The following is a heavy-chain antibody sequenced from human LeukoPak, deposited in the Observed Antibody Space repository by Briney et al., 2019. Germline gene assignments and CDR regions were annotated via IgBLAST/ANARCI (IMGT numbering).Heavy chain of an antibody. J-gene: IGHJ4*02. CDR1: GGSVSSYH. CDR3: ARHASGFAQYYFDY. Sequence: SETLSLTCTVSGGSVSSYHWSWIRQPPGKGLEWIGYIYTSGSTNYNPSLKSRVTISVDTSKNQFSLKLSSVTAADTAVYYCARHASGFAQYYFDYWGQGTLVTVSS. CDR2: IYTSGST. V-gene: IGHV4-4*09. D-gene: IGHD3-22*01.